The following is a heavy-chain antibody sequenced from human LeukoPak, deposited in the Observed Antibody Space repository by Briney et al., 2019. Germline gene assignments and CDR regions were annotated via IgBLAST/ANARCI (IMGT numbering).Heavy chain of an antibody. J-gene: IGHJ4*02. V-gene: IGHV3-64D*06. CDR3: LKDLTGTWSFDH. CDR2: ISVNGDKT. D-gene: IGHD3-9*01. CDR1: GFTFSGHF. Sequence: GGSLRLSCSASGFTFSGHFMHWVRQAPGKGLEYVSSISVNGDKTLYAESVKGRFTISRDNSRNTLYLQLSSLRLEDTAIYYCLKDLTGTWSFDHWGQGTLLTVSS.